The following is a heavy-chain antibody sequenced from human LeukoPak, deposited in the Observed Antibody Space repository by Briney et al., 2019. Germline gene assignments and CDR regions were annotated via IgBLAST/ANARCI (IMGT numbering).Heavy chain of an antibody. CDR2: IYYSGST. CDR3: ARVEGTYYYDSSGYFPIVYFDY. V-gene: IGHV4-61*01. Sequence: SETLSLTCTVSGGSVSSGSYYWSWIRQPPGKGLEWIGYIYYSGSTNYNPSLKSRVTISVDTSKNQFSLKLSSVTAADTAVYYCARVEGTYYYDSSGYFPIVYFDYWGQGTLVTVSS. J-gene: IGHJ4*02. D-gene: IGHD3-22*01. CDR1: GGSVSSGSYY.